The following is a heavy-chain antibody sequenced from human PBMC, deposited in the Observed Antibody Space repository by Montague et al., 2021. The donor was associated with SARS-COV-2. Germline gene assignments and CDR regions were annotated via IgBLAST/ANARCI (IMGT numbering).Heavy chain of an antibody. J-gene: IGHJ4*02. CDR2: IYSSATETI. CDR1: DGPISSYY. CDR3: AREVVTFDSWRNSCRADYLDL. V-gene: IGHV4-4*07. Sequence: SETLSLTCTVSDGPISSYYWSWMRRPAGKGLEWIGRIYSSATETINYRPFLSSRVTMSIDTSKKRFSLYLTSVTAADTAVYYCAREVVTFDSWRNSCRADYLDLWGQGTLVTVSS. D-gene: IGHD3-3*01.